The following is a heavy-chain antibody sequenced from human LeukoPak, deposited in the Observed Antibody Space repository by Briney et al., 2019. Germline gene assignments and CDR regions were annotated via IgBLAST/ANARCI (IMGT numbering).Heavy chain of an antibody. J-gene: IGHJ4*02. CDR2: INHSGST. V-gene: IGHV4-34*01. CDR1: GVSFSGYY. D-gene: IGHD6-19*01. CDR3: ARALSIAVAGSRFEDY. Sequence: PSEALSLTCAVYGVSFSGYYWSWIRQPPGKGLEWIGEINHSGSTNYNPSLKSRVTISVDTSKNQFSLKLSSVTAADTAVYYCARALSIAVAGSRFEDYWGQGTLVTVSS.